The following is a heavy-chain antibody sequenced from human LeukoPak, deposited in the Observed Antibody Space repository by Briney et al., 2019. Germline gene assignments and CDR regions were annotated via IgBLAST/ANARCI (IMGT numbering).Heavy chain of an antibody. CDR2: ISAYNGNT. CDR3: AKEYYSDSSGYYPAFDY. Sequence: EASVKVSCKASGYTFTSYGISWVRQAPGQGLEWMGWISAYNGNTNYAQKLQGRVTMTTDTSTSTAYMELRSLRSDDTAVYYCAKEYYSDSSGYYPAFDYWGQGTLVTVSS. J-gene: IGHJ4*02. CDR1: GYTFTSYG. V-gene: IGHV1-18*01. D-gene: IGHD3-22*01.